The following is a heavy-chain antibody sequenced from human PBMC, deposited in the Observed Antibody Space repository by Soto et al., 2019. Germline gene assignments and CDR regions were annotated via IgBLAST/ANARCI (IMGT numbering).Heavy chain of an antibody. Sequence: QVQLVQSGAAVRKPGSSVKVSCEASGGTFSNSAITWVRQAPGQGLEWVGGIIPIFGSTNYAQKFQGRVTITADESTSTAYMELSSLTSEDTAVYYCARDGDLRSDFWSGPLGGGWFDPWGQGTLVTVSS. CDR1: GGTFSNSA. CDR3: ARDGDLRSDFWSGPLGGGWFDP. V-gene: IGHV1-69*12. CDR2: IIPIFGST. D-gene: IGHD3-3*01. J-gene: IGHJ5*02.